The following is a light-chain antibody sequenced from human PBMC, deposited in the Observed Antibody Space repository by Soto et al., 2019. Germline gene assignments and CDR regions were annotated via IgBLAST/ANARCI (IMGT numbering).Light chain of an antibody. CDR1: QSVSSSY. J-gene: IGKJ5*01. CDR3: QQRSNWPPIT. Sequence: EIVLTQSPGTLSLSPGERATLSCRASQSVSSSYLAWYQQKPGQAPRLLIYDASKRATGITARFSGSGSGTYFTLTISRLDPEDFAVYYCQQRSNWPPITSGQGTRVEIK. V-gene: IGKV3-11*01. CDR2: DAS.